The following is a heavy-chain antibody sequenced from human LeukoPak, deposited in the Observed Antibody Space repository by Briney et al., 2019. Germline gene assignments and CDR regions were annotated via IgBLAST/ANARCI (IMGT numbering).Heavy chain of an antibody. CDR2: IYYSGST. CDR3: ARGYSYTFLADH. V-gene: IGHV4-59*01. CDR1: GVSISSYY. J-gene: IGHJ4*02. Sequence: SETLSLTCAVSGVSISSYYWSWVRQPPGKGLEWMGHIYYSGSTNYNPSLKSRVIISLDTPNNQFSLRLRSVTAADTAVYYCARGYSYTFLADHGGQGILASVSA. D-gene: IGHD5-18*01.